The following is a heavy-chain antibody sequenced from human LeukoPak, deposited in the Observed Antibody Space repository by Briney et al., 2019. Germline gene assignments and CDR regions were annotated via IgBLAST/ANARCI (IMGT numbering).Heavy chain of an antibody. D-gene: IGHD3-10*01. CDR2: ISAYNGNT. V-gene: IGHV1-18*01. Sequence: ASVKVSCKASGYTFTSYGISWVRQAPGQGLEWMGWISAYNGNTNYAQKFQGRVTITADESTSTAYMELSSLRSEDTAVYYCARSTITMAEHYFDYWGQGTLVTVSS. J-gene: IGHJ4*02. CDR1: GYTFTSYG. CDR3: ARSTITMAEHYFDY.